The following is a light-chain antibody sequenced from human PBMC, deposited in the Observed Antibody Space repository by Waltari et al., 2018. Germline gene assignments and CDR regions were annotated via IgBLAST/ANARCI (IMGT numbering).Light chain of an antibody. J-gene: IGKJ4*01. CDR3: QQCSSWPLT. CDR1: QSVSSY. Sequence: EIVLTQSPATLSLSPGERATLSCRASQSVSSYLAWYQQKPGQPPRLLIYDASNRATGITARFSGSGSGTDFTLTISSLEPEDFAVYYCQQCSSWPLTFGGGTKVEIK. CDR2: DAS. V-gene: IGKV3-11*01.